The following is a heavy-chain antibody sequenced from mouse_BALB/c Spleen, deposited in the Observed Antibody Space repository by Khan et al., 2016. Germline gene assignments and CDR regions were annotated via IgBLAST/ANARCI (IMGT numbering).Heavy chain of an antibody. Sequence: LVKTGASVKISCKATGYSFTGYYMHWVKQSHGKSLEWIGYITSYNGATSYNQKFKGKATFTVDPAYSTAYMQFKSLKSEDYAVYCGARPYGSSYVGFAYWGQGTLVTVSA. V-gene: IGHV1S34*01. CDR2: ITSYNGAT. CDR1: GYSFTGYY. J-gene: IGHJ3*01. CDR3: ARPYGSSYVGFAY. D-gene: IGHD1-1*01.